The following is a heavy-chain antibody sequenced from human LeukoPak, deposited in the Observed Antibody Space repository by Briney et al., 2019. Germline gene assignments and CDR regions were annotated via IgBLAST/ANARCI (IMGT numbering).Heavy chain of an antibody. CDR1: GFTFSSYA. Sequence: GGSLRLSCAASGFTFSSYAMSWVRQAPGKGLEWVSAISGSGGSTYYADSVKGRFTISRDNSKNTLYLQMNSLRAEDTAVYYCARDDLDFWSGFDYWGQGTLVTVSS. V-gene: IGHV3-23*01. CDR2: ISGSGGST. J-gene: IGHJ4*02. D-gene: IGHD3-3*01. CDR3: ARDDLDFWSGFDY.